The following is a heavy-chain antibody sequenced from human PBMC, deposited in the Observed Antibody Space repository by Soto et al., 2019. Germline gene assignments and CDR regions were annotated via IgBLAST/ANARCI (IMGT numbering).Heavy chain of an antibody. V-gene: IGHV3-30*18. CDR1: GFTFSSYG. CDR2: ISYDGSNK. Sequence: GGSLRLSCAASGFTFSSYGMHWVRQAPGKGLEWVAVISYDGSNKYYADSVKGRFTISRDNSKNTLYLQMNSLRAEDTAVYYCAKDFLRYFDYWGQGTLVTVSS. CDR3: AKDFLRYFDY. J-gene: IGHJ4*02.